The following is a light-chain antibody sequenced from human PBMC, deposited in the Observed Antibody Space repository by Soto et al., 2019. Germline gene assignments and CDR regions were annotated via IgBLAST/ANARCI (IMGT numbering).Light chain of an antibody. CDR3: XXRSSWPIT. J-gene: IGKJ5*01. Sequence: EFVLTQSPGTLPLYPGERATLSCRASQTVRNNYLAWYQQKPGQAPRLLIYDASRRATGIPARFSVSGSGADFTLTISTLEPEDFSVYXGXXRSSWPITFGQVTRREIK. V-gene: IGKV3D-20*02. CDR1: QTVRNNY. CDR2: DAS.